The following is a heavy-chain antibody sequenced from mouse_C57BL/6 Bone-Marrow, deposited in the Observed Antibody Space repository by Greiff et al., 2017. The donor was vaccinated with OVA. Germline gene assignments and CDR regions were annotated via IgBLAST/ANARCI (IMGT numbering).Heavy chain of an antibody. CDR1: GFTFSSYA. D-gene: IGHD2-3*01. CDR3: ARGHDGYYGYFDV. Sequence: EVKLMESGGGLVKPGGSLKLSCAASGFTFSSYAMSWVRQTPEKRLEWVATISDGGSYTYYPDNVKGRFTISRDNAKNNLYLQMSHLKSEDTAMYYCARGHDGYYGYFDVWGTGTTVTVSS. CDR2: ISDGGSYT. V-gene: IGHV5-4*03. J-gene: IGHJ1*03.